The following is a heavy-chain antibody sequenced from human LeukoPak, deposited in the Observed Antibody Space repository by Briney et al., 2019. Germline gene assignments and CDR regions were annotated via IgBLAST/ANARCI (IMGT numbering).Heavy chain of an antibody. D-gene: IGHD1-14*01. J-gene: IGHJ4*02. CDR2: SDPEDGAT. Sequence: AAVTVSCKGSGYSVTELFMHWLRQAPGEGLEWMGGSDPEDGATISAQKLQGRVTMTEHTSTDTAYMELSSLRSEDTAVYYCATALSGATGSFDYWGQGTLVTVSS. CDR1: GYSVTELF. V-gene: IGHV1-24*01. CDR3: ATALSGATGSFDY.